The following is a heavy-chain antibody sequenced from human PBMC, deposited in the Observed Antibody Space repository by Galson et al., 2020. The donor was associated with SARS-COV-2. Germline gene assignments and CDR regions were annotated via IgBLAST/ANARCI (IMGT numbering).Heavy chain of an antibody. CDR2: IHSSGST. D-gene: IGHD6-19*01. CDR1: GGSISGTDYY. J-gene: IGHJ4*02. V-gene: IGHV4-61*02. CDR3: AAGPVAGTGE. Sequence: TLSLTCAVSGGSISGTDYYWSWIRQPAGKGLEWIGRIHSSGSTNYNPSLKSRVAISVDTSKNQFSLKLTSVTAADTAVYFCAAGPVAGTGEWGQGTLVTVSS.